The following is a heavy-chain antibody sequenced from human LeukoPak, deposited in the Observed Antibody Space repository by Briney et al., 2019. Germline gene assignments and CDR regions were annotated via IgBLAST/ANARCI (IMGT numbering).Heavy chain of an antibody. CDR1: GFTFSSYS. Sequence: GGSLRLSCAASGFTFSSYSMNWVRQAPGKGLEWVSSISSSSSYIYYADSVKGRFTISRDNAKNSLYLQMNSLRAEDTALYYCAKEETVDSSGWYYFDYWGQGTLVTVSS. J-gene: IGHJ4*02. D-gene: IGHD6-19*01. V-gene: IGHV3-21*04. CDR3: AKEETVDSSGWYYFDY. CDR2: ISSSSSYI.